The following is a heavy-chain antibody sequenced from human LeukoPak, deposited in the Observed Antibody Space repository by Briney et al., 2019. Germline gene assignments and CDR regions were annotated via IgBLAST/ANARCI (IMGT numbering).Heavy chain of an antibody. V-gene: IGHV1-46*01. J-gene: IGHJ4*02. CDR1: GNTFTTYY. D-gene: IGHD2-15*01. Sequence: ASVKVSCKTSGNTFTTYYMRWVRQAPGQGLEWLGIINPSGDSTTYAQKFQGRVTMTRDTSTSTVYMDLSSLRSEDTAVYYCARHDLGGRSPFDCWGQGTLVTVSS. CDR3: ARHDLGGRSPFDC. CDR2: INPSGDST.